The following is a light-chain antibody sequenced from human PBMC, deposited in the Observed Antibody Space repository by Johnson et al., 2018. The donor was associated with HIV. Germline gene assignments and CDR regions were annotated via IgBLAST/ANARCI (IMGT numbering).Light chain of an antibody. CDR1: SSNIGNNY. J-gene: IGLJ1*01. V-gene: IGLV1-51*02. CDR2: ENN. Sequence: QSVLTQPPSVSAAPGEKVTISCSGSSSNIGNNYVSWYQQLPGTAPKLLIYENNKRPSGIPDRFSGSKSGTSATLGITGLQTGDEADYYCGTWDISLGVGYVFGAVTKVTVL. CDR3: GTWDISLGVGYV.